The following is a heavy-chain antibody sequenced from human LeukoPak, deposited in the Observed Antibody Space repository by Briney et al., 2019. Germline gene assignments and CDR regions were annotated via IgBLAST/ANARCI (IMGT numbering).Heavy chain of an antibody. Sequence: PGGSLRLSCTVAGFTVSSNYMSWVRQAPGKGLEWVSTIIGTTGNTYYADSVKGRFTISRDDSKNTVYLQMNSLRAEDTAVYFCAKYTSGTYYRGLDQWGQGTLVTVSS. CDR2: IIGTTGNT. CDR1: GFTVSSNY. V-gene: IGHV3-23*01. CDR3: AKYTSGTYYRGLDQ. J-gene: IGHJ4*02. D-gene: IGHD3-10*01.